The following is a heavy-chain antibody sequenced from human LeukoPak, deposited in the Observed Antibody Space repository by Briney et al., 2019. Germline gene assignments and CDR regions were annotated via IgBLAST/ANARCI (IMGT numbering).Heavy chain of an antibody. J-gene: IGHJ4*02. CDR1: GFSTYG. CDR2: VSYDGSKK. Sequence: GGSLRLSCAASGFSTYGIHWVRRAPGKGLEWVAAVSYDGSKKYYADSLKGRFTISRDNSKDTVYLQMTGLRVEDTAVYYCVRDIGMAAAGPKYWGQGTLVTVSS. D-gene: IGHD6-13*01. CDR3: VRDIGMAAAGPKY. V-gene: IGHV3-33*01.